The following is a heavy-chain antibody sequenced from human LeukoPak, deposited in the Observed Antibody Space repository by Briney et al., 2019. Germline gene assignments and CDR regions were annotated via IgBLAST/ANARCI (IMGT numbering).Heavy chain of an antibody. Sequence: SETLSLTCTVSGGSISSYYWSWIRQPAGKGLEWIGRIYTSGSTNYNPSLKSRVTMSVDTSKNQFSLKLSSVTAADTAVYYCARARAWHDTSGFYFDYWGQGSQVTVAS. D-gene: IGHD3-22*01. CDR1: GGSISSYY. CDR2: IYTSGST. CDR3: ARARAWHDTSGFYFDY. J-gene: IGHJ4*02. V-gene: IGHV4-4*07.